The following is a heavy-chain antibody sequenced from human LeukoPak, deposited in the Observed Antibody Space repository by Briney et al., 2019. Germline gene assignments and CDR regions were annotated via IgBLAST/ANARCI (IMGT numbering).Heavy chain of an antibody. D-gene: IGHD2-2*01. J-gene: IGHJ4*02. Sequence: ASVKVSCKASGYTFTGYYMHWVRQAPGQGLEWMAWMNPNSGGTSYAQKFQGRVTMTRDTSISTAYMELSRLRFDDTAVYYCVRDRTKYCSSTSCPLDYWGQGTLVTVSS. CDR3: VRDRTKYCSSTSCPLDY. V-gene: IGHV1-2*02. CDR1: GYTFTGYY. CDR2: MNPNSGGT.